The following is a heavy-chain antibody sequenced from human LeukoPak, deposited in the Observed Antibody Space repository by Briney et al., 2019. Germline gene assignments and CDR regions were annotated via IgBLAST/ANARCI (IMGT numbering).Heavy chain of an antibody. CDR1: GFTFDDYA. J-gene: IGHJ4*02. V-gene: IGHV3-43*02. CDR3: AKDSIAVAGTVPNYFDY. D-gene: IGHD6-19*01. CDR2: ISGDGGST. Sequence: GGSLRLSCAASGFTFDDYAMHWVRQAPGKGLEWVSLISGDGGSTYYADSVKGRFTISRDNSKNSLYLQMNSLRTEDTALYYCAKDSIAVAGTVPNYFDYWSQGTLVTVSS.